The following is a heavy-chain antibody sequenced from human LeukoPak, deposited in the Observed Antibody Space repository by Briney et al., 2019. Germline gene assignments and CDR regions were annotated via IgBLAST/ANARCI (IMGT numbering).Heavy chain of an antibody. CDR2: ISSSSSTI. Sequence: GGSLRLSCAASGFTFSSYSMNWVRQAPGKGLEWVSYISSSSSTIYYADSVKGRFTISRDNAKNSLYLQMNSLRAEDTAVYYCARDLVSPYNWFDRWGQGTLVTVSS. CDR1: GFTFSSYS. J-gene: IGHJ5*02. CDR3: ARDLVSPYNWFDR. V-gene: IGHV3-48*01. D-gene: IGHD6-13*01.